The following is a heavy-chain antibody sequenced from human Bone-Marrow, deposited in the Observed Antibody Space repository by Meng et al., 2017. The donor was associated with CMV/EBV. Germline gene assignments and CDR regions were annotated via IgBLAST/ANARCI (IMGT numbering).Heavy chain of an antibody. D-gene: IGHD3-3*01. J-gene: IGHJ6*02. CDR3: ARDSHNYDFWSGYYETYYGMDV. Sequence: GESLKISCAASGFTFSSYAMHWVRQAPGKGLEWVAVISYDGSNKYYADSVKGRFTISRDNSKNTLYLQMNSLRAEDTAVYYCARDSHNYDFWSGYYETYYGMDVWGQGTTVTVSS. CDR1: GFTFSSYA. V-gene: IGHV3-30*04. CDR2: ISYDGSNK.